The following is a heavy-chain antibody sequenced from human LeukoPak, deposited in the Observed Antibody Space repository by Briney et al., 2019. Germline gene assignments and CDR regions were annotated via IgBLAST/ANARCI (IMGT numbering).Heavy chain of an antibody. CDR2: ISGSGGYT. D-gene: IGHD5-12*01. V-gene: IGHV3-23*01. Sequence: PGGSLRLSCAASGFTFSSYAMNWVRQAPGKGLEWVSGISGSGGYTYYADSVKGRFTISRDNSKSTLYLQMNRLRDEDTAVYYCASGVVDNDAFDIWGQGTMVTVSS. J-gene: IGHJ3*02. CDR1: GFTFSSYA. CDR3: ASGVVDNDAFDI.